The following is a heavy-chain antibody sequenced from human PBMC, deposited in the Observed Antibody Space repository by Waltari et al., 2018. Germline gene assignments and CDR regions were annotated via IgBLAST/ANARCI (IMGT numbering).Heavy chain of an antibody. CDR2: MNPNSGNT. Sequence: QVQLVQSGAEVKQPGASVKVSCKASGYTFPSYDINGVRQATGQGLEWMGWMNPNSGNTGDAQKFQGRVTITRNTSISTAYMELSSLRSEDTAVYYCASGHYYGMDVWGQGTTVTVSS. V-gene: IGHV1-8*03. CDR3: ASGHYYGMDV. CDR1: GYTFPSYD. J-gene: IGHJ6*02.